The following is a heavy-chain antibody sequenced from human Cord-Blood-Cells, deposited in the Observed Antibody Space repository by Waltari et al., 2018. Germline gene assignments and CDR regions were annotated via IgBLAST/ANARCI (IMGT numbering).Heavy chain of an antibody. CDR2: INHSGST. J-gene: IGHJ2*01. CDR3: ARAPLSWYFDL. CDR1: GGSFSGYY. Sequence: QVQLQQWGAGLLKPSETLSLTCAVYGGSFSGYYWSWIRQPPGKGLEWIGEINHSGSTNYNPSLKSRVTISVDTSKNQFSLTLSSVTAADTAVYYCARAPLSWYFDLWGRGTLVTVSS. V-gene: IGHV4-34*01.